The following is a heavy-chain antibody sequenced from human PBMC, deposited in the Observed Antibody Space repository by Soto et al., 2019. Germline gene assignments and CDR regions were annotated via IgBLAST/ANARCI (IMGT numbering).Heavy chain of an antibody. D-gene: IGHD1-7*01. CDR2: ISAYNGNT. CDR3: ACRITGTTGDALDI. V-gene: IGHV1-18*01. Sequence: ASVKVSCKASGYTFTSYGISWVRQAPGQGLEWMGWISAYNGNTNYAQKLQGRVTMTTDTSTSTAYMELRSLRSDDTAVYYCACRITGTTGDALDIWGQGTMVTVSS. CDR1: GYTFTSYG. J-gene: IGHJ3*02.